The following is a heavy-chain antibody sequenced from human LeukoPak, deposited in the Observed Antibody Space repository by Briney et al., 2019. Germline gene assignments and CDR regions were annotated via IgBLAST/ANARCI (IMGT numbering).Heavy chain of an antibody. Sequence: GASVKVSCKASGGTFSSYAIGWVRQAPGQGLEWMGRIIPILGIANYAQKFQGRVTITADKSTSTAYMELSSLRSEDTAVYYCATRGLYGSGTFDYWGQGTLVTVS. J-gene: IGHJ4*02. CDR3: ATRGLYGSGTFDY. D-gene: IGHD3-10*01. CDR2: IIPILGIA. V-gene: IGHV1-69*04. CDR1: GGTFSSYA.